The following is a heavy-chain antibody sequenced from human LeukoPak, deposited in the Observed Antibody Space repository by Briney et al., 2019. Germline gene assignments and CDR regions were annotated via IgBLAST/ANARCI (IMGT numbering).Heavy chain of an antibody. D-gene: IGHD3-22*01. Sequence: GGSLRLSCAASGFIFSSHGMSWVRQAPGKGLEWVSGISGSDSITYYTDSVKGRFTISRDISKNTLYLQMKSLRVEDTAVYYCAKDRPSTYYYDSSGYRNYFDYWGQGTLVTVSS. J-gene: IGHJ4*02. CDR1: GFIFSSHG. V-gene: IGHV3-23*01. CDR2: ISGSDSIT. CDR3: AKDRPSTYYYDSSGYRNYFDY.